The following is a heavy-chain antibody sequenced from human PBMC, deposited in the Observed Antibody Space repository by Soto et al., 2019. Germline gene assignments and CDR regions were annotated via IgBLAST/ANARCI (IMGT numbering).Heavy chain of an antibody. Sequence: VGSLRLSFAASGFTFSNAWMNWVRQAPGKGLEWVGRIKKKSDGGTTDYAAPVKGRFRISRDDAIKTLYLEMNSLQIDDTAVYYCIPVGFRVVGATSDYCGRRSLVTVSS. CDR3: IPVGFRVVGATSDY. CDR1: GFTFSNAW. CDR2: IKKKSDGGTT. V-gene: IGHV3-15*01. J-gene: IGHJ4*02. D-gene: IGHD1-26*01.